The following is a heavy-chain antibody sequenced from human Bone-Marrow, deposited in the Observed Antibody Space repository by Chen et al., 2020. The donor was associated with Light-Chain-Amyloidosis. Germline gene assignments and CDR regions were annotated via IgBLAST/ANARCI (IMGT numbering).Heavy chain of an antibody. J-gene: IGHJ3*02. Sequence: EVHLVESGGGLVKPGGSLRLSCAGSNFTFDVYTMNWVRLTPGKGLERVSAISSSSRSTYYADSVRGRFTTSRDNADNSLTLHMDDLRVEDTGVYFCAKEMGIHNGAFDIWGRGTVVTVSS. D-gene: IGHD2-8*01. V-gene: IGHV3-21*01. CDR1: NFTFDVYT. CDR3: AKEMGIHNGAFDI. CDR2: ISSSSRST.